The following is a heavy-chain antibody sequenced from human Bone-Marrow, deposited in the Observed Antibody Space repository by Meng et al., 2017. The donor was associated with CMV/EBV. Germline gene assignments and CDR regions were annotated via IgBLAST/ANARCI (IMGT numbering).Heavy chain of an antibody. Sequence: GESLKISCAASEFTFSSYSMNWVRQAPGKGLEWVSSISSSSSYIYYADSVKGRFTISRDTAQNSLYLQMNSLRAEDTAVYYCARDRQYQLLYPPYYGMDVWAQGTSVTFSS. D-gene: IGHD2-2*02. CDR3: ARDRQYQLLYPPYYGMDV. CDR1: EFTFSSYS. V-gene: IGHV3-21*01. J-gene: IGHJ6*02. CDR2: ISSSSSYI.